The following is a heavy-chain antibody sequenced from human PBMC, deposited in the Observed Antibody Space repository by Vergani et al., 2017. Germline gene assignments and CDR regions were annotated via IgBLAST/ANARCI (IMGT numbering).Heavy chain of an antibody. Sequence: QVQLVQSGTEVKKPGASVKVSCKASGYSFSDYSIHWVRQTTGQGLEWMGWINPSGGGTNYARKFQGRVTMTRDTSISTAYMELSRLRSDDTAVYYCARGAPYSSSWYSWGQGTLVTVSS. CDR2: INPSGGGT. D-gene: IGHD6-13*01. CDR1: GYSFSDYS. J-gene: IGHJ4*02. CDR3: ARGAPYSSSWYS. V-gene: IGHV1-2*02.